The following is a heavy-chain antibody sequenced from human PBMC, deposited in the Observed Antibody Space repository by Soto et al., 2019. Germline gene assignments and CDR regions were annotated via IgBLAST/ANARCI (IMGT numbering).Heavy chain of an antibody. J-gene: IGHJ4*02. CDR3: ARATRCSGGSCYSGAPPLHYYFDY. D-gene: IGHD2-15*01. CDR2: IYYSGST. Sequence: QLQLQESGPGLVKPSETLSLTCTVSGGSISSSSYYWGWIRQPPGKGLEWIGSIYYSGSTYYNPSPKSRVTISVDTSKNPFSLKLSSVTAADTAVYYCARATRCSGGSCYSGAPPLHYYFDYWGQGTLVTVSS. V-gene: IGHV4-39*01. CDR1: GGSISSSSYY.